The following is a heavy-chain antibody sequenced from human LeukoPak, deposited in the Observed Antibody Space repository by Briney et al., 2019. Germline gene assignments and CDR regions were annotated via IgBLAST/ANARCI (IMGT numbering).Heavy chain of an antibody. CDR2: ISYDGNT. CDR3: ARGSVFDYVWGRKSYTLDAFNV. V-gene: IGHV4-59*01. CDR1: GGSLRNYY. Sequence: PSETLSLTCTVSGGSLRNYYWSWIRQSPGEGLEYIGYISYDGNTNYNPSLQSRVTISVDTSNNQISLRLNSVTAADTAVYYCARGSVFDYVWGRKSYTLDAFNVWGQGTRVTISS. J-gene: IGHJ3*01. D-gene: IGHD3-16*01.